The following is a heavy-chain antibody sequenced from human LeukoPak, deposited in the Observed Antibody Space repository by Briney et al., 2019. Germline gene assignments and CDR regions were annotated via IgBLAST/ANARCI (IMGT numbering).Heavy chain of an antibody. CDR1: GFRFTDYS. J-gene: IGHJ6*02. CDR2: LGRSGEYK. V-gene: IGHV3-23*01. CDR3: VKDRPCETCMPMDA. D-gene: IGHD2-2*01. Sequence: GGSLRLSCAASGFRFTDYSMSWVRQAPGKGLEWVAGLGRSGEYKYYADSVKGRFTISRDDSKDTVSLQMNSLRAEDSAIYFCVKDRPCETCMPMDAWGQGTTVTVSS.